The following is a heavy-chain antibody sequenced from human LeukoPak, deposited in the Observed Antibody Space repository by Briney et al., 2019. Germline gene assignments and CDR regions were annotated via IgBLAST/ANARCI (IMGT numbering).Heavy chain of an antibody. CDR3: ARDPDTAMAQSDY. D-gene: IGHD5-18*01. CDR2: IYHSGST. CDR1: GYSIGSDYY. Sequence: SETLSLTCTVSGYSIGSDYYWGWIRQPPGKGLEWIGSIYHSGSTYYNPSLKSRVTISIDTSKNHFSLKLSSVTAADTAVYFCARDPDTAMAQSDYWGQGTLVTVSS. V-gene: IGHV4-38-2*02. J-gene: IGHJ4*02.